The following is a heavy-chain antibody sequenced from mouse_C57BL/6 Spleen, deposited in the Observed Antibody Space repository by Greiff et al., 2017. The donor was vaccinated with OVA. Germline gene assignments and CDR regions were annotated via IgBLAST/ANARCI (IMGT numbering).Heavy chain of an antibody. D-gene: IGHD3-2*02. V-gene: IGHV1-54*01. CDR1: GYAFTNYL. Sequence: VQVVESGAELVRPGTSVKVSCKASGYAFTNYLIEWVKQRPGQGLEWIGVINPGSGGTNYNEKFKGKATLTADKSSSTAYMQLSSLTSEDSAVYFCARREVDSSGYSYYFDYWGQGTTLTVSS. CDR2: INPGSGGT. J-gene: IGHJ2*01. CDR3: ARREVDSSGYSYYFDY.